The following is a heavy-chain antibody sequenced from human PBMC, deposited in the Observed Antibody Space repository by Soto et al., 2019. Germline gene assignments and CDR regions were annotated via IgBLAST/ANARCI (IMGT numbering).Heavy chain of an antibody. CDR1: GFTFSSYA. D-gene: IGHD6-6*01. V-gene: IGHV3-30-3*01. CDR2: ISYDGSNK. Sequence: VQLVESGGGVVQPGRSLRLSCAASGFTFSSYAMHWVRQAPGKGLEWVAVISYDGSNKYYADSVKGRFTISRDNSKNTLYLQMNSLRAEDTAVYYCAKQLVSYYGMDVWGQGTTVTVSS. CDR3: AKQLVSYYGMDV. J-gene: IGHJ6*02.